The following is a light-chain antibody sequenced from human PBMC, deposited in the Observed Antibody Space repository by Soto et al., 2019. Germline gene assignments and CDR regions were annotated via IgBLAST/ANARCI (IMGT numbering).Light chain of an antibody. CDR3: ASYAGSNNFV. Sequence: QSVMTQPPSASGSPGQSVTISCTGTSSDVGGYNYVSWYQQHPGKAPKLMIYEVSERPSGVPDRFSGSKSSNTASLTVSGLQAEDEADYYCASYAGSNNFVFVTGTKVTVL. V-gene: IGLV2-8*01. CDR1: SSDVGGYNY. J-gene: IGLJ1*01. CDR2: EVS.